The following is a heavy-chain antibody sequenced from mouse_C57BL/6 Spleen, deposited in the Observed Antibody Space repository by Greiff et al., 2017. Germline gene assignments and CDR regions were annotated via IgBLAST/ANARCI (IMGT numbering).Heavy chain of an antibody. CDR2: INPYNAGT. CDR3: ASPLVATDFDY. D-gene: IGHD1-1*01. V-gene: IGHV1-19*01. Sequence: EVQLVESGPVLVKPGASVKMSCKASGYTFTDYDMNWVKQSHGKSLEWIGVINPYNAGTSYNQKFKGKATLTVDKSSSTAYMELNSLTSADSAVCNSASPLVATDFDYWGQGTTLSVSA. J-gene: IGHJ2*01. CDR1: GYTFTDYD.